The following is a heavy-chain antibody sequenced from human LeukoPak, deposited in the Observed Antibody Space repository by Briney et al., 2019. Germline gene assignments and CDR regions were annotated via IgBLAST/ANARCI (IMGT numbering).Heavy chain of an antibody. CDR1: GFTFNSYG. CDR2: IWYDGSNK. Sequence: GGSLRLSCAASGFTFNSYGMHWVRQAPGKGLEWVAVIWYDGSNKYYADSVKGRFTISRDNSKNTLYLQMNSLRAEDTAVYYCARDLSGYCSGGSCYGIDYWGQGTLVTVSS. D-gene: IGHD2-15*01. J-gene: IGHJ4*02. CDR3: ARDLSGYCSGGSCYGIDY. V-gene: IGHV3-33*01.